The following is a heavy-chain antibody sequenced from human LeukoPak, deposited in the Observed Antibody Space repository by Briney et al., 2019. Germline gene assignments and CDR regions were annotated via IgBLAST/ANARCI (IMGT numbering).Heavy chain of an antibody. D-gene: IGHD3-10*01. J-gene: IGHJ4*02. CDR2: IIPILGIE. V-gene: IGHV1-69*10. CDR1: VGTYRSYA. Sequence: GASVKVSRKASVGTYRSYATSWVRQAPAQGLEGMGGIIPILGIEKYAQKFQGRVTHTADKSPRTAYMELSRLRSEDTAVYSCARAPLYYGSGSYLTFDYWGQGTMVTVSS. CDR3: ARAPLYYGSGSYLTFDY.